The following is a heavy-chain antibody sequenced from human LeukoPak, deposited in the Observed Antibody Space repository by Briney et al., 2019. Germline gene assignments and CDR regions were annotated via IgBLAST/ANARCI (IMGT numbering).Heavy chain of an antibody. CDR3: ARENHGSFDY. Sequence: PGWSLGLYCAASGFSSSTYYVNWVRQAPGKGLEWVSCISSSSTYIYYADSVRGRFAISRDNAKNSLYLQMNSLRAEDTAVYYCARENHGSFDYWGQGSLVTVSS. CDR2: ISSSSTYI. J-gene: IGHJ4*02. V-gene: IGHV3-21*01. CDR1: GFSSSTYY. D-gene: IGHD1-14*01.